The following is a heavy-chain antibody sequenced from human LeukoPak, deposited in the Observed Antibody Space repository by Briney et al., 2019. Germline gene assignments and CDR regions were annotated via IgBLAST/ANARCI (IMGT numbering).Heavy chain of an antibody. D-gene: IGHD5-18*01. J-gene: IGHJ4*02. CDR3: ARSRGTTLVTRFDY. CDR1: GGSFSGYY. V-gene: IGHV4-34*01. Sequence: SETLSLTCAVYGGSFSGYYWSWIRQPPGKGLEWIGEINHSGSTNYNPSLKSRVTISVDTSKNQFSLKLSSVTAADTAVYYCARSRGTTLVTRFDYWGQGTLVTVSS. CDR2: INHSGST.